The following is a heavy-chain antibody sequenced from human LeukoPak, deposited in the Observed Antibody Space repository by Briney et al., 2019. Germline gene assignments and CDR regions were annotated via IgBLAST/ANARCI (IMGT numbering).Heavy chain of an antibody. CDR1: GGSISSYY. CDR2: IYYSGST. D-gene: IGHD5-12*01. V-gene: IGHV4-59*01. CDR3: ARAKSGYVDVYFDY. Sequence: PSETLSLTCTVSGGSISSYYWSWIRQPPGKGLEWIGYIYYSGSTNYNPSLKSRVTISVDTSKNQFSLKLSSVTAADTAVYYCARAKSGYVDVYFDYWGQGTLATVSS. J-gene: IGHJ4*02.